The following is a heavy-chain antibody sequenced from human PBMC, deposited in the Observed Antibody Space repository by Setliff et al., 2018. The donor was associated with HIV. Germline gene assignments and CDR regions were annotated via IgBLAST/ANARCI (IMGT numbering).Heavy chain of an antibody. V-gene: IGHV4-38-2*02. CDR1: GYSISSGYY. CDR2: IFHSGIT. Sequence: SETLSLTCTVSGYSISSGYYWGFIRQPPGKGLEWIGSIFHSGITNYNPSLRGRVSISVDTSKSQISLRLNSVSAADTAVYYCARDPGGLYCTSSSCQGGCFDPWGQGALVTVSS. J-gene: IGHJ5*02. D-gene: IGHD2-2*01. CDR3: ARDPGGLYCTSSSCQGGCFDP.